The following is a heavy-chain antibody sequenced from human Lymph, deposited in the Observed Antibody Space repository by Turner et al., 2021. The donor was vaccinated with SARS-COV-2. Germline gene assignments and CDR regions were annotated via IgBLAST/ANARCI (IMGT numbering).Heavy chain of an antibody. CDR3: ARHQGSTSGYDHGMNV. Sequence: QVQLQESGPGLVRPSETLSLTRTVSGGSISSTSGSWIRQSPGRGLEWIGYFYKIGSIDYNPTLSSRVTISVDTSKNQLSLNLISVTAADTAVYYCARHQGSTSGYDHGMNVLGQGTAVIVSS. J-gene: IGHJ6*02. CDR2: FYKIGSI. V-gene: IGHV4-59*08. CDR1: GGSISSTS. D-gene: IGHD1-1*01.